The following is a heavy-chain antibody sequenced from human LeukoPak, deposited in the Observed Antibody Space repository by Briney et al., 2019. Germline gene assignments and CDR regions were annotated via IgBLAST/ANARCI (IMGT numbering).Heavy chain of an antibody. J-gene: IGHJ4*02. D-gene: IGHD4-17*01. CDR2: IYSGGTT. CDR1: GFTVTSNY. CDR3: ASKLTSGY. V-gene: IGHV3-66*01. Sequence: GGSLRLSCVVSGFTVTSNYMSWVRQAPGKGLEWVSVIYSGGTTNYADSVKGRFTVYRDNSENTLYLQMNSLRAEDTAVYYCASKLTSGYWGQGTLVTVSS.